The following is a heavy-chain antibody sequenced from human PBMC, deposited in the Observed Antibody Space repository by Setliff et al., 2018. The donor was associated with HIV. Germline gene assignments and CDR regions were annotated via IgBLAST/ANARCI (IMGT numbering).Heavy chain of an antibody. CDR1: GGSISIYY. J-gene: IGHJ3*02. CDR3: ARGTRVGANDAFDI. D-gene: IGHD1-26*01. Sequence: SETLSLTCAVSGGSISIYYWNWIRQPPGKGLEWIGYIYYSGSTNYNPSLKSRVTISVDTSISKAYMELSRLRSDDTAVYYCARGTRVGANDAFDIWGQGTMVTVSS. CDR2: IYYSGST. V-gene: IGHV4-59*01.